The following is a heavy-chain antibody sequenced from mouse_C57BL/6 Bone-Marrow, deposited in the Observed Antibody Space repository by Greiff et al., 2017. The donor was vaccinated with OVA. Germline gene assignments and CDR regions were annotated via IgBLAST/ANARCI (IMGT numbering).Heavy chain of an antibody. J-gene: IGHJ4*01. D-gene: IGHD3-2*02. CDR1: GYTFTSYW. CDR3: AREGFQDYAMDY. Sequence: QVQLQQPGAELVMPGASVKLSCKASGYTFTSYWMHWVKQRPGQGLEWIGEIDPSDSYTNYNQKFKGKSTLTVDESSSTAYMQLSSLTSEDSAVYYCAREGFQDYAMDYWGQGTSVTVSS. V-gene: IGHV1-69*01. CDR2: IDPSDSYT.